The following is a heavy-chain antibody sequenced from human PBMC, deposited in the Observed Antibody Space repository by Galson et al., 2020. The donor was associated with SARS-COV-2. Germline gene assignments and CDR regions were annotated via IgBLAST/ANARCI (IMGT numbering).Heavy chain of an antibody. CDR3: AREKAVVVTALPYFDY. CDR1: GGSISSTSYY. CDR2: IYYSGST. J-gene: IGHJ4*02. Sequence: SQTLSLTCTVSGGSISSTSYYWGWIRQPPGKGLEWIGSIYYSGSTYYNASLKSRVTISVDTSKNQFSLKLTSVTAADTAVYYCAREKAVVVTALPYFDYWGQGTLVTVSS. D-gene: IGHD2-21*02. V-gene: IGHV4-39*07.